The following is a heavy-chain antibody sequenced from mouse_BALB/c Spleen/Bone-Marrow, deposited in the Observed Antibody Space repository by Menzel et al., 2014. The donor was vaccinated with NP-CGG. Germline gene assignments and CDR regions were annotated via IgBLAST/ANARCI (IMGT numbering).Heavy chain of an antibody. CDR3: ARWHDYGAY. D-gene: IGHD1-2*01. V-gene: IGHV1-14*01. CDR2: INPYNDDT. J-gene: IGHJ3*01. CDR1: GYTFTSYI. Sequence: EVQLQQSGPELVKPGASVKMSCKASGYTFTSYIIHWVKQKPGPGLEWIGYINPYNDDTKYNERFRNKATLTSDKSSSTAYMELSSLTSNDSAVYYWARWHDYGAYWGQGTLVTGSA.